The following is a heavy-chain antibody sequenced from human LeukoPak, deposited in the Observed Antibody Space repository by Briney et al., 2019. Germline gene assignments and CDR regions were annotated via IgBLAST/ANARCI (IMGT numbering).Heavy chain of an antibody. CDR1: GFTVRNNY. CDR2: IYSGGST. D-gene: IGHD3-10*01. V-gene: IGHV3-66*01. Sequence: GGSLRLSCAASGFTVRNNYMSWVCQAPGKGLEWVSVIYSGGSTYYADSVKGRFTISRDNSKNTLYLQMNSLRAEDTAVYFCATGERMVRGDGVDYWGQGTLVTVSS. J-gene: IGHJ4*02. CDR3: ATGERMVRGDGVDY.